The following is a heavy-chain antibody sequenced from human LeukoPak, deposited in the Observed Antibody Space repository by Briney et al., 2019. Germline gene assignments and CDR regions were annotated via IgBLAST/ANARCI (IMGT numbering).Heavy chain of an antibody. J-gene: IGHJ6*02. Sequence: SQTLSLTCTVSGGSISSGSYYWSWIRQPAGKGLEWIGRIYTSGSTNYNPSLKSRVTISVDTSKNQFSLKLSSVTAADTAVYYCARVMGYGMWDFDYGMDVWGQGTTVTVSS. V-gene: IGHV4-61*02. CDR1: GGSISSGSYY. CDR2: IYTSGST. CDR3: ARVMGYGMWDFDYGMDV. D-gene: IGHD5-18*01.